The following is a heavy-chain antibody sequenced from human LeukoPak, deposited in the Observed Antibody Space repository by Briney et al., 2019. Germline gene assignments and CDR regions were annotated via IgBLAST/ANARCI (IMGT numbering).Heavy chain of an antibody. D-gene: IGHD2/OR15-2a*01. CDR1: GGSISATNW. V-gene: IGHV4-4*02. Sequence: PSGTLSLTCDVSGGSISATNWWTWVRQPPGGGLEWIGEVHLNGRSHYSPSLESRVTMSADMSENHISLHLTSVTTADTAVYYCAREGGFYRPLDYTGPGTLVIVFS. CDR3: AREGGFYRPLDY. J-gene: IGHJ4*02. CDR2: VHLNGRS.